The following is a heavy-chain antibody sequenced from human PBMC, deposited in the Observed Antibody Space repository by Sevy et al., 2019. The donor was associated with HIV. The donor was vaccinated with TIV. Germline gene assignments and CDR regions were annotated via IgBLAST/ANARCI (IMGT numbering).Heavy chain of an antibody. D-gene: IGHD3-3*01. J-gene: IGHJ3*02. CDR3: ARDPAYYGFWSGYYTGGVFDI. Sequence: ASVKVSCKASGYTFTGYYMHWVRQAPGQGLEWMGWFNPNSGGTNYAQKFQGRVTMTRDTSISTAYMELSRLRSDDTAVYYCARDPAYYGFWSGYYTGGVFDIWGQGTMVTVSS. CDR2: FNPNSGGT. CDR1: GYTFTGYY. V-gene: IGHV1-2*02.